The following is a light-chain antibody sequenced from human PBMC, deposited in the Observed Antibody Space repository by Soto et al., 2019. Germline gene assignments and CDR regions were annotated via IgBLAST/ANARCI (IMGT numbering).Light chain of an antibody. CDR3: QQANAFPLT. Sequence: DIQMTQSPSTLPSSVGDRVTITCRASQSISTWLAWYQQKPGKAPNLLIYKASYLASGVPSRFSGSGSGTHFTLTISSLQPEDFATYYCQQANAFPLTFGQGTRLEIK. J-gene: IGKJ5*01. V-gene: IGKV1-5*03. CDR1: QSISTW. CDR2: KAS.